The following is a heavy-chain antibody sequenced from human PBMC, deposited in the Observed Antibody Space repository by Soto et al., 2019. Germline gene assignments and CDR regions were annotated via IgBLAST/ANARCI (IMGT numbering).Heavy chain of an antibody. Sequence: SETLSLTCTVSGGSISSYYWSWIRQPPGKGLEWIGYIYYSGSTNYNPSLKSRVTISVDTSKNQVSLKLSSVTAADTAAYYCARLRTVSYDSSDNCCCWGQEPRVSVSS. V-gene: IGHV4-59*01. J-gene: IGHJ1*01. D-gene: IGHD3-22*01. CDR3: ARLRTVSYDSSDNCCC. CDR2: IYYSGST. CDR1: GGSISSYY.